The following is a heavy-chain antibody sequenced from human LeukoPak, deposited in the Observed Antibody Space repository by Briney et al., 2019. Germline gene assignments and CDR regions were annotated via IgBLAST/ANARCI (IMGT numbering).Heavy chain of an antibody. CDR2: ISAYNGNT. CDR3: ASAREPVECDY. Sequence: ASVKVSCKASGYTFTSYGISWVRQAPGQGLEWMGWISAYNGNTNYAQKFLDRVTMTTDTSTSTAYMELRSLRSNDTAVYYCASAREPVECDYWGQGTLVTVSS. J-gene: IGHJ4*02. V-gene: IGHV1-18*01. CDR1: GYTFTSYG. D-gene: IGHD1-14*01.